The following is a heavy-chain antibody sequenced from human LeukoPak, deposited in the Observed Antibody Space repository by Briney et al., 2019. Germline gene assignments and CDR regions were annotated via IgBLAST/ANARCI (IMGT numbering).Heavy chain of an antibody. CDR2: INHSGST. Sequence: ETLSLTCTVSGGSISSGGYYWSWIRQPPGKGLEWIGEINHSGSTNYNPSLKSRVTISVDTSKNQFSLKLSSVTAADTAVYYCARGLPRRRVVPAATWFDPWGQGTLVTVSS. CDR1: GGSISSGGYY. J-gene: IGHJ5*02. CDR3: ARGLPRRRVVPAATWFDP. D-gene: IGHD2-2*01. V-gene: IGHV4-39*07.